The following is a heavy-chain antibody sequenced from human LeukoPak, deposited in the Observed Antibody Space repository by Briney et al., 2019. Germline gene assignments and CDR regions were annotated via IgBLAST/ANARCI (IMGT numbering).Heavy chain of an antibody. CDR1: GGSISSGGYY. J-gene: IGHJ3*02. CDR3: ARRRVVVASTDGASGAFDI. D-gene: IGHD2-15*01. V-gene: IGHV4-31*03. CDR2: IYYSGST. Sequence: SQTLSLTCTVSGGSISSGGYYWSWIRQLPGKGLEWIGYIYYSGSTYYNPSFRSRVTISVDTSKNQFSLKLSSVTAADTAVYFCARRRVVVASTDGASGAFDIWGQGTMVTVSS.